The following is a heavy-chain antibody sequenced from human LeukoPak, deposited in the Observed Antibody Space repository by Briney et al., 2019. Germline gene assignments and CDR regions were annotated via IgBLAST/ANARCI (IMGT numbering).Heavy chain of an antibody. D-gene: IGHD1-1*01. V-gene: IGHV3-21*01. CDR1: GFTFSYYT. Sequence: GGSLRLSCAASGFTFSYYTMSWVRQAPGKGLEWVSSISSTGSSIYYADSVKGRFTISRDNAKNSLYLQMSSLRVEDTAVYYCARDDVAWDDVHWFDPWGQGTLVTVSS. CDR2: ISSTGSSI. J-gene: IGHJ5*02. CDR3: ARDDVAWDDVHWFDP.